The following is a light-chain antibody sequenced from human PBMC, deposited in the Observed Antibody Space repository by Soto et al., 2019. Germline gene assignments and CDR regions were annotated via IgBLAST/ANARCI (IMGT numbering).Light chain of an antibody. J-gene: IGKJ2*01. CDR2: WAS. CDR3: HQYNCIPMYT. CDR1: QRPLYGPDNRNY. V-gene: IGKV4-1*01. Sequence: DIVMTQSPDSLAVSLGETAIINCKSSQRPLYGPDNRNYLAWYQQKSGQPPKLLIYWASTRDSGVPDRFGGSGSVTDFTLTTSSLQAEDVAVYYGHQYNCIPMYTFGPGAKLEIK.